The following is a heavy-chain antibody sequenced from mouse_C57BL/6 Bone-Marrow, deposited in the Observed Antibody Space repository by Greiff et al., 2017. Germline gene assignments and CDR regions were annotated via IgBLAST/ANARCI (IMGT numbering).Heavy chain of an antibody. CDR1: GYTFTSYW. CDR3: ARGYYGSRVYAMDY. CDR2: IDPNSGGT. Sequence: QVHVKQPGAELVKPGASVKLSCKASGYTFTSYWMHWVKQRPGRGLEWIGRIDPNSGGTKYNEKFKSKATLTVDKPSSTAYMQLSSLTSEDSAVYYCARGYYGSRVYAMDYWGQGTSVTVSS. V-gene: IGHV1-72*01. J-gene: IGHJ4*01. D-gene: IGHD1-1*01.